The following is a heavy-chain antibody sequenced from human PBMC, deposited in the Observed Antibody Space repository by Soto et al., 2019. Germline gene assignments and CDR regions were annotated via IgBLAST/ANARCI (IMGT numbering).Heavy chain of an antibody. CDR2: ISAYNGNT. D-gene: IGHD2-15*01. Sequence: ASVKVSCKASGYTFTSYGISWVRQAPAQGLEWMEWISAYNGNTNYAQKLQGRVTMTTDTSTSTAYMERRSLRSDDTAVYYCAREEVLVVVVAATHYGMDVWGQGTTVSVS. CDR3: AREEVLVVVVAATHYGMDV. CDR1: GYTFTSYG. V-gene: IGHV1-18*04. J-gene: IGHJ6*02.